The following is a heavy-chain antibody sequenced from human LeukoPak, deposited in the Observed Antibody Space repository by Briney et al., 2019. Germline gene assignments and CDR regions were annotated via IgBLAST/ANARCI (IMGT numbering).Heavy chain of an antibody. V-gene: IGHV5-51*01. Sequence: GESLKIYCKDSGYSLTNYWIGWVRQMPGKGLEWMGIIHSADSNTKYSPSFQGQVTISADKSISTAYLQWSGLKASDTAMYYCAGARHGDYRWDYWGQGTLVTVSS. CDR3: AGARHGDYRWDY. CDR2: IHSADSNT. D-gene: IGHD4-17*01. J-gene: IGHJ4*02. CDR1: GYSLTNYW.